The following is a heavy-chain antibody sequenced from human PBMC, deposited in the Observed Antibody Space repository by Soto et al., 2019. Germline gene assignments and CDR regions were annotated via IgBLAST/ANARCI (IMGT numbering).Heavy chain of an antibody. J-gene: IGHJ4*02. V-gene: IGHV3-48*02. CDR1: GFTFSSYS. Sequence: GGSLRLSCAASGFTFSSYSVNWVRQAPGKGLEWISYISSGSKTIYYADSVKGRFTVSRDNAKNSQYLQMNSLRDEDTAVYYCARHEGNGNVWPLDYWGQGILVTVSS. CDR2: ISSGSKTI. D-gene: IGHD2-8*01. CDR3: ARHEGNGNVWPLDY.